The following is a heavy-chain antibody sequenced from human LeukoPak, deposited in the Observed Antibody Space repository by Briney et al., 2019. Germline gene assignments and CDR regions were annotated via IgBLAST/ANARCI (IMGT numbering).Heavy chain of an antibody. V-gene: IGHV4-59*01. CDR2: IYYSGST. Sequence: SETLSLTCTVSGGSISSYYWSWIRQPPGKGLEWIGYIYYSGSTNYNPSLKSRVTISVDTSKNQFSLKLSPVTAADTAVYYCARGRGYCETIDYWGQGTLVTVSS. CDR1: GGSISSYY. J-gene: IGHJ4*02. CDR3: ARGRGYCETIDY. D-gene: IGHD3-22*01.